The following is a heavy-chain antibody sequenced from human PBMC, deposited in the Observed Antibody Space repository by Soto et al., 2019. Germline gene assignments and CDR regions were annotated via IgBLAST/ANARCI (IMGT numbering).Heavy chain of an antibody. D-gene: IGHD6-13*01. CDR2: IYYSGST. CDR1: GGSISSGDYY. Sequence: PSETLSLTCTVSGGSISSGDYYWSWIRQPPGKGLEWIGYIYYSGSTYYNPSLKSRVTISVDTSKNQFSLKLSSVTAADTAVYYCARERHSSSWYRSMFDPWGQGTLVTVSS. V-gene: IGHV4-30-4*01. J-gene: IGHJ5*02. CDR3: ARERHSSSWYRSMFDP.